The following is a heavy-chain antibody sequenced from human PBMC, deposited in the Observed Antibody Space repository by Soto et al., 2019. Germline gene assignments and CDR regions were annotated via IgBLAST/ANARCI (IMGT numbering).Heavy chain of an antibody. CDR3: ASPTMDYYYYYGMDV. V-gene: IGHV1-69*14. D-gene: IGHD3-10*01. CDR1: GGTFSSYA. J-gene: IGHJ6*02. Sequence: QVQLVQSGAEVKKPGSSVKVSCKASGGTFSSYAIRWVRQAPGQGLEWMGGIIPIFGTANYAQKFQGRVTITADKSTSTAYMELSSLRSDDTAVYYCASPTMDYYYYYGMDVWSQGTTVTVSS. CDR2: IIPIFGTA.